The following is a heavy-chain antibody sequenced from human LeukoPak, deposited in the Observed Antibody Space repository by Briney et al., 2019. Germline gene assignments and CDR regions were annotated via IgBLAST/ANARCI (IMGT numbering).Heavy chain of an antibody. J-gene: IGHJ4*02. CDR1: GFPFNTFG. CDR3: AIDSSGHDY. CDR2: MSGGGGRI. V-gene: IGHV3-23*01. D-gene: IGHD3-22*01. Sequence: GGTLRLSCAASGFPFNTFGMNWVRQAPGKGLEWVASMSGGGGRINYADSVRGRSTISRDNSKNTLYLQMNSLRAEDTAVYYCAIDSSGHDYWGQGTLVTVSS.